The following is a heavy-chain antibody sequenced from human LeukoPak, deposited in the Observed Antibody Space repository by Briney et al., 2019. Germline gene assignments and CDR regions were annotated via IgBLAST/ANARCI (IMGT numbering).Heavy chain of an antibody. Sequence: SETLSLTCAVYGGSFSGYYWSWIRQPPGKGLEWIGEINHSGSTNYNPSLKSRVTISVDTSKNQFSLKLSSVTAADTAVYYCARGGVAAAGTGKNAKAKTLDYWGQGTLVTVTS. J-gene: IGHJ4*02. CDR1: GGSFSGYY. CDR3: ARGGVAAAGTGKNAKAKTLDY. D-gene: IGHD6-13*01. V-gene: IGHV4-34*01. CDR2: INHSGST.